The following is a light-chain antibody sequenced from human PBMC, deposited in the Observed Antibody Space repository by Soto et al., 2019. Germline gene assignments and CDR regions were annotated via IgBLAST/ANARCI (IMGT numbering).Light chain of an antibody. CDR2: EAS. J-gene: IGKJ2*01. CDR3: QQYNNWPPGYT. V-gene: IGKV3-15*01. CDR1: QSVNSN. Sequence: EIVMTQSPATLSVSPGERATLSCRASQSVNSNLAWYQHKPGQAPRLLIYEASTRATGIPARFSGSGSGTEFILTISSLQSKVFAVYYCQQYNNWPPGYTFGQGTKVDIK.